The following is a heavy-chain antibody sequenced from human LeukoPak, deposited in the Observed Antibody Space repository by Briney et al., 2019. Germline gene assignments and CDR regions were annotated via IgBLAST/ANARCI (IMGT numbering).Heavy chain of an antibody. V-gene: IGHV4-59*01. CDR3: AGTYYYDSSGYYYELPFDY. D-gene: IGHD3-22*01. J-gene: IGHJ4*02. CDR1: GGSISSYY. CDR2: ICYSGST. Sequence: SETLSLTCTVSGGSISSYYWSWVRQPPGKGLEWIGDICYSGSTNYNPSLKSRVTISVDTYKNQFSLKLSSVTAADTAVYYCAGTYYYDSSGYYYELPFDYWGQGTLVTVSS.